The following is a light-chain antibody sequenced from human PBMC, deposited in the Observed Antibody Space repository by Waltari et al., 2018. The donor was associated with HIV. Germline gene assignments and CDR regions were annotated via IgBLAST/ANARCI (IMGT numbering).Light chain of an antibody. J-gene: IGLJ3*02. CDR3: AAWEDSLSGPV. CDR2: RSN. V-gene: IGLV1-47*01. Sequence: QSVLTQPPSASGTPGQRVTISCSGSSSNIGTNYVYWYQQLPGTAPKVLIYRSNQRPSGVPDRFPGSKSGTSASLAISGLRSEDEADYYCAAWEDSLSGPVFGGGTKLIVL. CDR1: SSNIGTNY.